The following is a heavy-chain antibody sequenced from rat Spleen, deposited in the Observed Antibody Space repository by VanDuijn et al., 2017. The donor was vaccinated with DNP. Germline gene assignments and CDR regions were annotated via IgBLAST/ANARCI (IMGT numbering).Heavy chain of an antibody. CDR1: GFTFSDYN. Sequence: EVQLVESGGGLVQPERSLKLSCAASGFTFSDYNMAWVRQAPKKGLEWVATIVHDGSRNYYRDSVKGRFTISRDNARSTLYLQSDSLRSEDTATYYCTTLNYYASLSGYFDYWGQGVMVTVSS. V-gene: IGHV5S10*01. CDR3: TTLNYYASLSGYFDY. D-gene: IGHD1-12*01. CDR2: IVHDGSRN. J-gene: IGHJ2*01.